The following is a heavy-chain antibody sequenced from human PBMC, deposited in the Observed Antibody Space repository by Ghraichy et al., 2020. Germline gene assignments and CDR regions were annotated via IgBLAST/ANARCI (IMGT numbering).Heavy chain of an antibody. CDR3: AKAETDVDSAVGY. Sequence: GGSLRLSCAASGFTFSTYVMSWVRQAPGKGLEWVSAISGSGGSTYYADSVKGRFTISRDNSKNTLYLLMNSLRAEDTALYYCAKAETDVDSAVGYWGQGTLVTVS. CDR1: GFTFSTYV. V-gene: IGHV3-23*01. CDR2: ISGSGGST. D-gene: IGHD5-18*01. J-gene: IGHJ4*02.